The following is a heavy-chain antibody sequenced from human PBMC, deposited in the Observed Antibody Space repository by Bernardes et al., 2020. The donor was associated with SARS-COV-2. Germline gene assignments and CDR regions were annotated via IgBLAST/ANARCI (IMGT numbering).Heavy chain of an antibody. J-gene: IGHJ5*02. CDR3: ARADLTSWFDP. Sequence: SETLSLTRTVSGGSMSNYYWSWIRQPPGKGLEWIGYVFYTGSTKYNPSLKSRVTISLDTSKQKFSLKLNSVTASDTAVYYCARADLTSWFDPWGQGTLVTVAS. CDR1: GGSMSNYY. V-gene: IGHV4-59*12. CDR2: VFYTGST.